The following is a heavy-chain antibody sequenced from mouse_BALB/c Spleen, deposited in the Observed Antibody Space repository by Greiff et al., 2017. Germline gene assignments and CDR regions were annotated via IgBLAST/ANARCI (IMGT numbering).Heavy chain of an antibody. J-gene: IGHJ1*01. D-gene: IGHD1-1*01. CDR3: ARQFITTVVATRYWYFDV. V-gene: IGHV4-1*02. Sequence: EVMLVESGGGLVQPGGSLKLSCAASGFDFSRYWMSWVRQAPGKGLEWIGEINPDSSTINYTPSLKDKFIISRDNAKNTLYLQMSKVRSEDTALYYCARQFITTVVATRYWYFDVWGAGTTVTVSS. CDR1: GFDFSRYW. CDR2: INPDSSTI.